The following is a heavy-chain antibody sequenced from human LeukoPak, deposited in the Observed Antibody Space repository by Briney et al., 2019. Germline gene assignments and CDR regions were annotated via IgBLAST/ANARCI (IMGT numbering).Heavy chain of an antibody. Sequence: SETLSLICTVSGGSISSGGYSWSWIRQHPGKGLEWIGYIYYSGSTYYNPSLKSRVTISVDTSKNQFSLKLSSVTAADTAVYYCASVRRDGYNRYFDYWGQGTLVTVSS. CDR1: GGSISSGGYS. J-gene: IGHJ4*02. CDR2: IYYSGST. CDR3: ASVRRDGYNRYFDY. D-gene: IGHD5-24*01. V-gene: IGHV4-31*03.